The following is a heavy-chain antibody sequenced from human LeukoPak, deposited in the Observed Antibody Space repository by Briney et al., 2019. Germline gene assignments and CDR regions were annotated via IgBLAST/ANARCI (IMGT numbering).Heavy chain of an antibody. D-gene: IGHD6-19*01. Sequence: PSETLSLTCTVSGGSISSSSYYWGWIRQPPGKGLEWIGNISYSGSTYYIPSLKSRVTISVDTSKNQFSLKLSSVTAADTAVYYCARLYSSRPEYWGQGTLVTVSS. CDR3: ARLYSSRPEY. J-gene: IGHJ4*02. V-gene: IGHV4-39*01. CDR1: GGSISSSSYY. CDR2: ISYSGST.